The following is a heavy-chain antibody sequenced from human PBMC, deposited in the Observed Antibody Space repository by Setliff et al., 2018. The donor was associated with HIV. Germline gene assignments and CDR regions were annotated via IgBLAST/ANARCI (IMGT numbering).Heavy chain of an antibody. D-gene: IGHD3-10*01. CDR3: ARGRLYGVVDY. CDR2: IYHSGST. Sequence: PSETLSLTCGVSGYFISSGYYWAWIRQSPGKGLEWIGTIYHSGSTNYNPSLKSRVTISVDTSKNQFSLKLSSVTAADTAVYYCARGRLYGVVDYWGQGTLVTVSS. V-gene: IGHV4-38-2*01. CDR1: GYFISSGYY. J-gene: IGHJ4*02.